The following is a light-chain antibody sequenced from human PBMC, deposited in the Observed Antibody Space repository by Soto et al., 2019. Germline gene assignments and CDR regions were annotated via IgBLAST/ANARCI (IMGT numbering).Light chain of an antibody. CDR3: AAWDDSLNGWV. CDR2: YDD. CDR1: SSNVYDNA. V-gene: IGLV1-36*01. J-gene: IGLJ3*02. Sequence: QSVLTQPPSVSEAPGQRVTISCSGSSSNVYDNAVNWYQQLPGKPPKLLIYYDDLLPSGVSDRFSGSKSGTSASLAISGLQSEDEADYYCAAWDDSLNGWVFGGGTKLTVL.